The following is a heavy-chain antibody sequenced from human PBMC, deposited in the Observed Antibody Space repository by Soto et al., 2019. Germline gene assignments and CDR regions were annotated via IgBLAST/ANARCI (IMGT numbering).Heavy chain of an antibody. CDR3: AKVALGWEVTAITDAFDI. CDR2: ISWNSGSI. Sequence: EVQLVESGGGLVQPGRSLRLSCAASGFTFDDYAMHWVRQAPGKGLEWVSGISWNSGSIGYADSVKGRFTISRDNAKNSLYLQMNSLRAEDTALYYCAKVALGWEVTAITDAFDIWGQGTMVTVSS. J-gene: IGHJ3*02. CDR1: GFTFDDYA. D-gene: IGHD2-21*02. V-gene: IGHV3-9*01.